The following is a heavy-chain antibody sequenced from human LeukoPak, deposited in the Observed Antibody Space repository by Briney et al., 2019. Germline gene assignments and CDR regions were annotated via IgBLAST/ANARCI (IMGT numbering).Heavy chain of an antibody. Sequence: GGSLRLSCAASGLTFSAYGMSWVRQAPGKGLEWVSHISDTVRDTWYANSVKGRFIISRDNSRDTVYLQMSSLRPEDTALYFCAKDNYGGIFASWGQGTLVTVSS. CDR1: GLTFSAYG. J-gene: IGHJ4*02. V-gene: IGHV3-23*01. D-gene: IGHD4-17*01. CDR2: ISDTVRDT. CDR3: AKDNYGGIFAS.